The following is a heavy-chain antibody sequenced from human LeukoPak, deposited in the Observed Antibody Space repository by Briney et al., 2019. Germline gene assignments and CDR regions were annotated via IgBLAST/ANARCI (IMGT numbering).Heavy chain of an antibody. Sequence: PGGSLRLSCAASGFTVSSNYMSWVRQAPGKGLEWVSVIYSGGSTYYADSVKGRFTISRDNAKNSLYLQMNSLRAEDTAVYYCARDLDSGRKYYYYYGMDVWGQGTTVTVSS. CDR1: GFTVSSNY. V-gene: IGHV3-53*01. D-gene: IGHD3-10*01. CDR3: ARDLDSGRKYYYYYGMDV. J-gene: IGHJ6*02. CDR2: IYSGGST.